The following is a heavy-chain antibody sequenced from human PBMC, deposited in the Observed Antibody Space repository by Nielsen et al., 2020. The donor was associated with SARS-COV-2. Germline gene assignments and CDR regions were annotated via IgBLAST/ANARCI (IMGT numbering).Heavy chain of an antibody. D-gene: IGHD2-21*01. CDR2: IRGNGDKT. Sequence: GGSLRLSCAASGFTFTSYAMAWVRQAPAKGLEWVSGIRGNGDKTYSEESVKGRFTISRDNSKNTLHLQMDSLRVEDTAVYFCARFGRIVEVGGGVTFSDVFDVWGQGTVVTVSS. V-gene: IGHV3-23*01. CDR3: ARFGRIVEVGGGVTFSDVFDV. J-gene: IGHJ3*01. CDR1: GFTFTSYA.